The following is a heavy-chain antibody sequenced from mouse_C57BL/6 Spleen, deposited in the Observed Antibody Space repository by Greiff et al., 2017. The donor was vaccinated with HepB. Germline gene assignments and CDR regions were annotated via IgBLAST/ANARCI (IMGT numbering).Heavy chain of an antibody. Sequence: VQLQQSGPELVKPGASVKISCKASGYAFSSSWMNWVKQRPGKGLEWIGRIYPGDGDTNYNGKFKGKATLTADKSSSTAYMQLSSLTSEDSAVFSIATLYYYYDGPAYWGQGTLVTVSA. CDR2: IYPGDGDT. D-gene: IGHD2-4*01. CDR3: ATLYYYYDGPAY. J-gene: IGHJ3*01. CDR1: GYAFSSSW. V-gene: IGHV1-82*01.